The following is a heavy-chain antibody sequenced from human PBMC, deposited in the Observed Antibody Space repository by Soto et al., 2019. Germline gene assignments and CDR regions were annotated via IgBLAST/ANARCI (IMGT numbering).Heavy chain of an antibody. D-gene: IGHD6-19*01. V-gene: IGHV1-2*02. Sequence: QVQLEQSGADMKKPGASVTVSCKASGYTFTDYYIYWVRQAPGQGLEWMSWINPKSGETNVAQSFQGRITMTRETSIFTVYMELSSLTSDVTAFYSCARVLASGWYLPRAPYGMDVWGPGTTVIVSS. CDR1: GYTFTDYY. J-gene: IGHJ6*02. CDR2: INPKSGET. CDR3: ARVLASGWYLPRAPYGMDV.